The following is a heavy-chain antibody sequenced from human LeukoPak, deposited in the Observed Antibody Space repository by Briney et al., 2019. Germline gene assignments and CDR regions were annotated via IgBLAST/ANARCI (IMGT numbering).Heavy chain of an antibody. CDR2: LVYDERI. V-gene: IGHV3-33*01. Sequence: PGESLRLSCAASGFPFSSYGMHWVRQAPGKGLEWVARLVYDERIDYANSVKGRFSISRDNSKNTLFLDMSDLRVEDTAVYYCARDLSAAFDFWGQGVLVTVSS. CDR3: ARDLSAAFDF. D-gene: IGHD6-19*01. CDR1: GFPFSSYG. J-gene: IGHJ4*02.